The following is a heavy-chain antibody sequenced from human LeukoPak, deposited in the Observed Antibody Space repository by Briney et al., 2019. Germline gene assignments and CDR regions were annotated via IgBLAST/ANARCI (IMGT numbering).Heavy chain of an antibody. CDR3: ARELEPDAFDI. Sequence: SETLSLTCTVSGGSISSYYWSWIRQPPGKGLEWIGYIYYSGSTNYNPSLKSRVTISVDTSKNQFSLKLSSVTAADTAVYYCARELEPDAFDIWGQGTMVTVSS. J-gene: IGHJ3*02. V-gene: IGHV4-59*01. CDR1: GGSISSYY. D-gene: IGHD1-1*01. CDR2: IYYSGST.